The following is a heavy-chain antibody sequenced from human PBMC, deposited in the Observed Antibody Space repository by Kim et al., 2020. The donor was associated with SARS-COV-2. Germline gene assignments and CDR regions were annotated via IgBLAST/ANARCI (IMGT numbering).Heavy chain of an antibody. CDR1: GYTFTSYG. D-gene: IGHD3-10*01. CDR3: ARDLTPTITMVRGVDLPGFDP. V-gene: IGHV1-18*04. J-gene: IGHJ5*02. CDR2: ISAYNGNT. Sequence: ASVKVSCKASGYTFTSYGISWVRQAPGQGLEWMGWISAYNGNTNYAQKLQGRVTMTTDTSTSTAYMELRSLRSDDTAVYYCARDLTPTITMVRGVDLPGFDPWGQGTLVTVSS.